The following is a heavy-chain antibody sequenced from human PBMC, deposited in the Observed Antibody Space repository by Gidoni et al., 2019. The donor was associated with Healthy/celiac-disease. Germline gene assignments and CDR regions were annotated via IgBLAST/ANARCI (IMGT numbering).Heavy chain of an antibody. CDR1: GFAFSRSA. CDR3: AKDLDSSGWYAYDAFDI. J-gene: IGHJ3*02. V-gene: IGHV3-23*01. CDR2: ISGSGGST. D-gene: IGHD6-19*01. Sequence: VQLLDSGGGLVHPGGALRPSWTSSGFAFSRSAMCWVRQAPGKGLEWVSAISGSGGSTYYADSVKGRFTISRDNAKNTLYLQMNSLRAEDTAVYYCAKDLDSSGWYAYDAFDIWGQGTMVTVSS.